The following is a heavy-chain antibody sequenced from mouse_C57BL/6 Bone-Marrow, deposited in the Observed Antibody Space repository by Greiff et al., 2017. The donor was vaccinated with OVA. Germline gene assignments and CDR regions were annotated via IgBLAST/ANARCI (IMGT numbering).Heavy chain of an antibody. CDR1: GFTFSDYG. V-gene: IGHV5-15*04. CDR3: ARRHDGGGFDY. D-gene: IGHD1-1*02. CDR2: ISNLAYSI. J-gene: IGHJ2*01. Sequence: EVKLEESGGGLVQPGGSLKLSCAASGFTFSDYGMAWVRQAPRKGPEWVAFISNLAYSIYYADTVTGRFTISRENAKNTLYLEMSSLRSEDTAMYYCARRHDGGGFDYWGQGTTLTVSS.